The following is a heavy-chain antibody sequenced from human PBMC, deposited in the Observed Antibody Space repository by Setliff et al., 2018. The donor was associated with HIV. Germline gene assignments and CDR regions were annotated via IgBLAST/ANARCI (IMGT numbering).Heavy chain of an antibody. Sequence: SETLSLTCTVSGASISSYYWSWIRQPPGKGLEWIGYISPTGNTNYNPSLKSRVTISVDTSKNQFSLKLSSVTAADTAVYYCARAVTMVRGVITPVPFDYWGQGTLVTVSS. V-gene: IGHV4-59*01. J-gene: IGHJ4*02. CDR2: ISPTGNT. CDR1: GASISSYY. D-gene: IGHD3-10*01. CDR3: ARAVTMVRGVITPVPFDY.